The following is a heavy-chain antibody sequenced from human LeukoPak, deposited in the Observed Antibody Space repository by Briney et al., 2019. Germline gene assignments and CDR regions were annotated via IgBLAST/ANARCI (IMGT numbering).Heavy chain of an antibody. D-gene: IGHD5-24*01. CDR2: INPNSGGS. J-gene: IGHJ4*02. CDR1: GYTFTNYA. V-gene: IGHV1-2*02. Sequence: ASVKVSCKTSGYTFTNYAMNWVRQAPGQGLEWMGWINPNSGGSNYAQKFQGRVTMTSDTSINTAYMELSRLISDDTAVYYCAGDGYNSRRFFDYWGQGTLVTVSS. CDR3: AGDGYNSRRFFDY.